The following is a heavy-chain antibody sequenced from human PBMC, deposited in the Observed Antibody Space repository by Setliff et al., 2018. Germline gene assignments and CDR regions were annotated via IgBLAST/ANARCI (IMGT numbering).Heavy chain of an antibody. CDR2: IHTNTGKP. J-gene: IGHJ5*02. CDR3: ARVGRPVVEFVEWLLDSSVWLDP. CDR1: GYNFTNYA. V-gene: IGHV7-4-1*02. Sequence: ASVKVSCKASGYNFTNYAMNWVRQAPGQGLEWMGWIHTNTGKPVYAQGFTGRFVFSLDTSATTAYLQISSLKAEDTAVYYCARVGRPVVEFVEWLLDSSVWLDPWGQGTQVTVSS. D-gene: IGHD3-3*01.